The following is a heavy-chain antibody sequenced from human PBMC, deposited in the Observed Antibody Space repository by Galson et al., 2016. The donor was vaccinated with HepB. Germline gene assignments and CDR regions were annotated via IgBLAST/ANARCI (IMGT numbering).Heavy chain of an antibody. CDR3: ARDQTRRGPTTFDN. CDR2: ISSDGLTT. V-gene: IGHV3-74*03. J-gene: IGHJ4*02. CDR1: GFTFSRYW. D-gene: IGHD1-26*01. Sequence: SLRLSCAASGFTFSRYWMHWVRQAPGEGLVWVSRISSDGLTTTYADSVKGRFTISRDNGRNTLYLQMNSLRAEDTGVYYCARDQTRRGPTTFDNWGQGTLVTVSS.